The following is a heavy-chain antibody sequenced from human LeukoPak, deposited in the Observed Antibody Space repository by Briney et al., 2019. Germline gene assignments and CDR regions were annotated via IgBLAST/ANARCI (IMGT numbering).Heavy chain of an antibody. CDR2: INYSGNT. V-gene: IGHV4-59*08. D-gene: IGHD6-13*01. CDR3: ARLNVLDSSVLHHFDH. CDR1: GGSTSHYY. J-gene: IGHJ4*02. Sequence: SETLSLTCTVSGGSTSHYYRSWIRQPPGKGLEWIAYINYSGNTDYNPSLKSRVTISVDTSKNHFSLKLNSVTAADTAVYYCARLNVLDSSVLHHFDHWGQGTLVTVSS.